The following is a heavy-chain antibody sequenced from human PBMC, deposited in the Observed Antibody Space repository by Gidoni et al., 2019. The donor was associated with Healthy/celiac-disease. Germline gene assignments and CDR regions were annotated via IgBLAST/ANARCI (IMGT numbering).Heavy chain of an antibody. V-gene: IGHV3-13*01. Sequence: DMHWVRQATGKGLEWVSAIGTAGDTYYPGSVKGRFTISRENAKNSLYLQMNSLRAGDTAVYYCARAVGYCTNGVCYSRLNWFDPWGQGTLVTVSS. J-gene: IGHJ5*02. CDR2: IGTAGDT. CDR1: D. D-gene: IGHD2-8*01. CDR3: ARAVGYCTNGVCYSRLNWFDP.